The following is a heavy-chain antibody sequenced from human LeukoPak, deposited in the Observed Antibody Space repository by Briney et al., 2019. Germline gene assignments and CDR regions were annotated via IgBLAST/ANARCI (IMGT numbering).Heavy chain of an antibody. CDR1: GFTFSSNS. J-gene: IGHJ4*02. V-gene: IGHV3-48*04. CDR3: ASVLWFGGIFFDY. D-gene: IGHD3-10*01. Sequence: PGGSLRLSCAASGFTFSSNSMNWVRQAPGKGLEWVSYISSTGGTIYYADSMKGRFTISRDNAKNSLYLQMNSLRVEDTAVYYCASVLWFGGIFFDYWGQGTLVTVSS. CDR2: ISSTGGTI.